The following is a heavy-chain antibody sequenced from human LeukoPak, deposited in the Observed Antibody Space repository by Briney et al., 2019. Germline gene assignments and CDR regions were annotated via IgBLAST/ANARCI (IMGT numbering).Heavy chain of an antibody. CDR3: AKEWGYERELLSFAFDI. CDR1: GFTFSSYG. J-gene: IGHJ3*02. V-gene: IGHV3-33*06. Sequence: PGRSLRLSCAASGFTFSSYGMHWVRQAPGKGLEWVAVIWYDGSNKYYADSVKGRFTISRDNSKNTLYLQMNSLRAEDTAVYYCAKEWGYERELLSFAFDIWGQGTMVTVSS. CDR2: IWYDGSNK. D-gene: IGHD1-26*01.